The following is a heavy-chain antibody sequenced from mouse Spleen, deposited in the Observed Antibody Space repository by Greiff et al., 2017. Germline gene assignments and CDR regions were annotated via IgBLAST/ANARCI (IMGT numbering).Heavy chain of an antibody. V-gene: IGHV3-6*01. Sequence: EVKLQESGPGLVKPSQSLSLTCSVTGYSITSDYYWNWIRQFPGNKLEWMGYISYDGSNKYNPSLKNRISITRDTSKNQFFLKLNSVTTEDTATYYCAREGASFAYWGQGILVTVSA. CDR3: AREGASFAY. CDR1: GYSITSDYY. CDR2: ISYDGSN. J-gene: IGHJ3*01.